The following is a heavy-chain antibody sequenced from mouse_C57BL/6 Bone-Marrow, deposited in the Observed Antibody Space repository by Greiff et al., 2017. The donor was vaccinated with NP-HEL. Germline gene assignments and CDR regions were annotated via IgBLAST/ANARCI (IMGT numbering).Heavy chain of an antibody. CDR2: ISDGGSYT. Sequence: EVKLVESGGGLVKPGGSLKLSCAASGFTFSSYAMSWVRQTPEKRLEWVATISDGGSYTYYPDNVKGRFTISRDNAKNNLYLQMSHLKSEDTAMYYCARERGYDYGYYAMDYWGQGTSVTVSS. J-gene: IGHJ4*01. CDR3: ARERGYDYGYYAMDY. CDR1: GFTFSSYA. D-gene: IGHD2-4*01. V-gene: IGHV5-4*01.